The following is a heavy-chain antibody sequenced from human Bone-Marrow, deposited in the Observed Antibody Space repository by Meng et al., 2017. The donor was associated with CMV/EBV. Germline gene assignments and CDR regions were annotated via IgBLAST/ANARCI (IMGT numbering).Heavy chain of an antibody. J-gene: IGHJ5*02. D-gene: IGHD1-1*01. CDR2: IQPDDTHT. Sequence: GESLKISCKGSEYTFSSYWIGWVRQMPGKGLEWMGCIQPDDTHTTNSQSFKGQFTLSVDNSTSSAYLQWSSVKASDTAMSYCARVTTAWVWFDPWGQGTQVTVSS. CDR3: ARVTTAWVWFDP. V-gene: IGHV5-51*01. CDR1: EYTFSSYW.